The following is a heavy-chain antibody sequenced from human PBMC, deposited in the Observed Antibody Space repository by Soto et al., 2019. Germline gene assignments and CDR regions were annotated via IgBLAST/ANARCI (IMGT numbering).Heavy chain of an antibody. J-gene: IGHJ4*02. CDR2: IYDGGSTYNT. V-gene: IGHV4-30-4*01. CDR3: ARGPSGDKVDY. Sequence: QVQLQESGPGLVKPSQTLSLTCTVSGGSISSGGYSWSWIRQSPGKDLEWIGHIYDGGSTYNTYNTPSLNIRLTISIAMSKNQFSRNLSSVTAADTAVYYCARGPSGDKVDYWGQGTLVTVSS. CDR1: GGSISSGGYS. D-gene: IGHD7-27*01.